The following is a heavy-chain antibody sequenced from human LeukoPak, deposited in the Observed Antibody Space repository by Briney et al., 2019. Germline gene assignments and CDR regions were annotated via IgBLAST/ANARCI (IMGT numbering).Heavy chain of an antibody. CDR3: ARHSRVIVGAICAFDF. CDR2: IHHSGTI. Sequence: SETLSLTCAVSGYSIYSDYFWAWMRQPPGEGLEWIGSIHHSGTIYYNPSLKSRVTISVGTSENHFSLKLSSVTAADTALYYCARHSRVIVGAICAFDFWGQGTEVTVSS. J-gene: IGHJ3*01. CDR1: GYSIYSDYF. V-gene: IGHV4-38-2*01. D-gene: IGHD1-26*01.